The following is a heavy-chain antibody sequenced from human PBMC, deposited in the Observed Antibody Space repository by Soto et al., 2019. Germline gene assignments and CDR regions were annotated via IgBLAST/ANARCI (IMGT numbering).Heavy chain of an antibody. CDR3: FGENGY. V-gene: IGHV3-15*07. J-gene: IGHJ4*02. CDR2: IKSKTDGGTT. D-gene: IGHD3-16*01. CDR1: GFTFSNAW. Sequence: EVQLVESGGGLVKPGGSLRLSCAASGFTFSNAWINWLRQPPGKGLEWVGRIKSKTDGGTTDYAAPVKGRFTISRDDSKNTLYMQMNSLKTGDTAVYYCFGENGYWGQGTLVIVSA.